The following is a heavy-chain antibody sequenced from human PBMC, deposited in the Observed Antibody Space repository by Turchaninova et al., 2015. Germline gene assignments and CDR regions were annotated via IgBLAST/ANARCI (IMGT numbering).Heavy chain of an antibody. J-gene: IGHJ4*02. CDR1: GGSFAGYY. CDR2: INKRGST. V-gene: IGHV4-34*01. CDR3: ARVNSGAAAGTLDY. Sequence: QAQLQQWGAGLLKPSETLSLPCAVYGGSFAGYYWSWTRQPQGTGGAWMGEINKRGSTNYNPSLKSRVTISVDTSKNQFSLKLSAVTAADTAVYYCARVNSGAAAGTLDYWGQGTLVTVSS. D-gene: IGHD6-13*01.